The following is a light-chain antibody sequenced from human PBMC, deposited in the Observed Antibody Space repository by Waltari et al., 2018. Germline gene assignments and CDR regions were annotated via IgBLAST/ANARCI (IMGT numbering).Light chain of an antibody. CDR1: SRDVGAYNL. J-gene: IGLJ1*01. Sequence: QSALTQPPSASGSPGQSVTISCTGSSRDVGAYNLFSWYQQRPGRAPKLMFYEVSKRPSGVPDRFSGSKSGNTASLTVSGLQAEDEGDYYCCSFAGSLYVFGTATKVTVL. CDR2: EVS. V-gene: IGLV2-8*01. CDR3: CSFAGSLYV.